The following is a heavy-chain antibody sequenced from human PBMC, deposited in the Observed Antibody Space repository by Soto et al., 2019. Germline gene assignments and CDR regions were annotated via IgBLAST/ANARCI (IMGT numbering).Heavy chain of an antibody. CDR1: GGSISSGDYY. CDR3: AREDYGDFYYFDY. V-gene: IGHV4-30-4*01. D-gene: IGHD4-17*01. Sequence: SETLSLTCTVSGGSISSGDYYWSWIRQPPGKGLEWIGYIYYSGSTYYNPSLKSRVTISVDTSKNQFSLKLSSVTAADTAVYYCAREDYGDFYYFDYWGQGTLVTVSS. CDR2: IYYSGST. J-gene: IGHJ4*02.